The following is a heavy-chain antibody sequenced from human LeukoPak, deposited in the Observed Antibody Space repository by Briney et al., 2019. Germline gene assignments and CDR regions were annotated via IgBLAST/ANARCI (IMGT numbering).Heavy chain of an antibody. J-gene: IGHJ6*03. V-gene: IGHV4-34*01. CDR3: ARGFSYYYYYYMDV. Sequence: SETLSLTCAVYGGSLSRYYWSWMRQPPGKGLEWIGEINHSGSTNYNPSLKSRVTISVDTSKNQFSLKLSSVTAADTAVYYCARGFSYYYYYYMDVWGKGTTVTVSS. CDR2: INHSGST. CDR1: GGSLSRYY.